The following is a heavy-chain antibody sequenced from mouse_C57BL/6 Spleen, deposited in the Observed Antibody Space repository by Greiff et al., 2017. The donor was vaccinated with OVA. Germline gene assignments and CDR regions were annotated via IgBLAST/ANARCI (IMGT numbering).Heavy chain of an antibody. V-gene: IGHV5-6*02. CDR2: ISSGGSYT. D-gene: IGHD4-1*01. Sequence: DVKLVESGGDLVKPGGSLKLSCAASGFTFSSYGMSWVRQTPEKRLEWVATISSGGSYTYYTDSVKGRFTLSRDNAKIPLYLQISSLKSEDTAMYYCARHAGKSFDYWGQGTTLTVSS. CDR3: ARHAGKSFDY. CDR1: GFTFSSYG. J-gene: IGHJ2*01.